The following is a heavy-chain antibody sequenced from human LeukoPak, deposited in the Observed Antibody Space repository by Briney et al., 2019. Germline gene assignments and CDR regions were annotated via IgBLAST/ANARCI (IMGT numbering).Heavy chain of an antibody. CDR1: GFTFTNYV. J-gene: IGHJ4*02. V-gene: IGHV3-23*01. CDR2: ISVSGATT. CDR3: TSRKEYSTSSVYY. D-gene: IGHD6-6*01. Sequence: GGSLRLSCAASGFTFTNYVMTWVRQAPGKGLEWISTISVSGATTYYADSVQGHSTISRDNSKNTLSLRMNNLRAEDSAIYYCTSRKEYSTSSVYYWGQGTLVTVSS.